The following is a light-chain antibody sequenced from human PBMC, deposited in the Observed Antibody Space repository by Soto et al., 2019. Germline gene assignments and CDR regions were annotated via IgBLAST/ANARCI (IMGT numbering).Light chain of an antibody. V-gene: IGKV3-20*01. J-gene: IGKJ1*01. CDR2: GAS. Sequence: VLTHSLGTGSLSPVERASLSCMGSQSVSSSYLAWYQQKPGQAPRLLIYGASSRATGIPDRFSGSGSGTDFTLTISRLEPEDFAVYYCQQYGSSPWTFGQGTKV. CDR1: QSVSSSY. CDR3: QQYGSSPWT.